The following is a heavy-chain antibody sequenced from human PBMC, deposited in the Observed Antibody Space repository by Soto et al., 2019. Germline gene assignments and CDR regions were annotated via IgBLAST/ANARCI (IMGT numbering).Heavy chain of an antibody. CDR2: IDSDDDK. J-gene: IGHJ4*02. CDR3: ALMPAMTTLTPPYTHY. D-gene: IGHD4-17*01. CDR1: WFSLITSRMC. Sequence: SGPTVLNPTQTLTLTCTFSWFSLITSRMCMSGIREAPGKALEWLARIDSDDDKYYNTPLKTRLTPSKDTSKSHVLRTMTNRDPGDTAPYHCALMPAMTTLTPPYTHYWGQATLGTASP. V-gene: IGHV2-70*11.